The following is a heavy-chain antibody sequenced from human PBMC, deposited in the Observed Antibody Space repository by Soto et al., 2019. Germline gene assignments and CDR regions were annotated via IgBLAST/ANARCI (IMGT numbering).Heavy chain of an antibody. J-gene: IGHJ6*03. Sequence: GESLKISCKGSGYSFTSYWIGWVRQMPGKGLEWMGIIYPGDSDTRYSPSFQGQVTISADKSISTAYLQWSSLKASDTAMYYCARRTSGYDYDYYYYMDVWGKGTTVTVSS. CDR3: ARRTSGYDYDYYYYMDV. V-gene: IGHV5-51*01. CDR1: GYSFTSYW. D-gene: IGHD5-12*01. CDR2: IYPGDSDT.